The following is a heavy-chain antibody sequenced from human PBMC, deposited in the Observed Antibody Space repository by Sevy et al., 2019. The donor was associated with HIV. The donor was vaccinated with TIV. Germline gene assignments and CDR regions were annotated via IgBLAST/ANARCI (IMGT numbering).Heavy chain of an antibody. CDR2: MSPYNGNK. J-gene: IGHJ4*02. CDR1: GYTFTTYN. Sequence: ASVKVSCKAYGYTFTTYNIVWVRQAPGQGLEWLAWMSPYNGNKNYAQRVQGRVTMTTDTFTDTAFLELRSLEFDDTATYYCARGSTSWYDYWGQGTLVTVSS. V-gene: IGHV1-18*01. CDR3: ARGSTSWYDY. D-gene: IGHD2-8*01.